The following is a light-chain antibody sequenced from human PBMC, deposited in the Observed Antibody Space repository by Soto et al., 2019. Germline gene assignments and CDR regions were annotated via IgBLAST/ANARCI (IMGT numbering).Light chain of an antibody. V-gene: IGLV1-40*01. CDR2: GNS. J-gene: IGLJ1*01. CDR1: SSNIGAGYD. Sequence: QSAVTQPPSVSGAPGQRVTISCTGSSSNIGAGYDVHWYQQLPGTAPKLLIYGNSNRPSGVPDRFSGSKSGTSASLAITGLQAEDEADYYCQSYDSSLSGSYVFGTGTKLTVL. CDR3: QSYDSSLSGSYV.